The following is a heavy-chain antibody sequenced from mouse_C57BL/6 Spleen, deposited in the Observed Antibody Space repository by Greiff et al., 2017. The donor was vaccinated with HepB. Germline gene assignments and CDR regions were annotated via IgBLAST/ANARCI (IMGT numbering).Heavy chain of an antibody. J-gene: IGHJ4*01. CDR2: IDPETGGT. CDR3: TRAHITTVWYYAMDY. V-gene: IGHV1-15*01. Sequence: VQLQQSGAELVRPGASVTLSCKASGYTFTDYEMHWVKQTPVHGLEWIGAIDPETGGTAYNQKFKGKAILTADKSSSTAYMELRSLTSEDSAVYYCTRAHITTVWYYAMDYWGQGTSVTVSS. CDR1: GYTFTDYE. D-gene: IGHD1-1*01.